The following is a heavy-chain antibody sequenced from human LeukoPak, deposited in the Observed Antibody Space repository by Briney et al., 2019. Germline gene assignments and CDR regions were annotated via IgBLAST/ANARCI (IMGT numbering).Heavy chain of an antibody. CDR1: GYTFTSYG. Sequence: ASVKVSCKASGYTFTSYGISWVRQAPGQGLEWMGWISAYNGSTNYAQKLQGRVTMTTDTSTSTAYMELRSLRSDDTAVYYCARAARPYYYDGNAFDIWGQGTMVTVSS. CDR3: ARAARPYYYDGNAFDI. V-gene: IGHV1-18*01. D-gene: IGHD3-22*01. J-gene: IGHJ3*02. CDR2: ISAYNGST.